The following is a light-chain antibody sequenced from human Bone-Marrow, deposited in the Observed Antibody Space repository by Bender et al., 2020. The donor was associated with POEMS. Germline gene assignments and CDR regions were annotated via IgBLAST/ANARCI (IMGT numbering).Light chain of an antibody. Sequence: QSALTQPASVSGSPGQSITISCTGTSTDVGGYNYVSWYQQHPGKAPKLMIYDVTNRPSGVSNRFSGSKSGNTASLTISGLQADDEADYYCCSYAGSSTFDVMFGGGTKLTVL. V-gene: IGLV2-14*03. CDR1: STDVGGYNY. CDR2: DVT. CDR3: CSYAGSSTFDVM. J-gene: IGLJ3*02.